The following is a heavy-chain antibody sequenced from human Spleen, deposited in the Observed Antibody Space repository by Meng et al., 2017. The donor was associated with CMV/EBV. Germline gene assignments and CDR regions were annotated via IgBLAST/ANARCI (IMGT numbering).Heavy chain of an antibody. CDR3: ARVYQVLRFSWVDP. J-gene: IGHJ5*02. V-gene: IGHV4-34*01. CDR2: INHSGST. Sequence: VYGGSFSGYYWRWIRQPPGKGLEWIGEINHSGSTNYNPSLKSRVTISVDTSKNQFSLKLSSVTAADTAVYYCARVYQVLRFSWVDPWGQGTLVTVSS. D-gene: IGHD3-3*01. CDR1: GGSFSGYY.